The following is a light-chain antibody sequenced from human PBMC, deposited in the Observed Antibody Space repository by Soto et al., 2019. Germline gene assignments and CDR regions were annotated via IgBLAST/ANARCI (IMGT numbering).Light chain of an antibody. CDR1: QSVSSN. V-gene: IGKV3-15*01. CDR3: QQYNTWPPIT. CDR2: GAS. Sequence: EIVMTQSPATLSVSPGERATLSCRASQSVSSNLAWYQQKPGQAPRLLTYGASTRATGLPARFSGSGSGTDFTLTISSLQSEDFAVYYCQQYNTWPPITFGQGTRLEIK. J-gene: IGKJ5*01.